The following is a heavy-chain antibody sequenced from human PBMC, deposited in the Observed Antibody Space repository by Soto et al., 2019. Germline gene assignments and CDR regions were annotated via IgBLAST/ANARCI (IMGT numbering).Heavy chain of an antibody. CDR1: GGSISSGGYY. J-gene: IGHJ4*02. Sequence: SETLSLTCTVSGGSISSGGYYWSWIRQHPGKGLEWIGYIYYSGSTYYNPSLKSRVTISVDTSKNQFSLKLSSVTAADTAVYYCARALYGSGSYLLDYWGQGTLVTVSS. CDR2: IYYSGST. CDR3: ARALYGSGSYLLDY. D-gene: IGHD3-10*01. V-gene: IGHV4-31*03.